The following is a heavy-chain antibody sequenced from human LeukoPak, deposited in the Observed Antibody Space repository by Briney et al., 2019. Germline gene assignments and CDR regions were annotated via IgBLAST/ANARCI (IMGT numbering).Heavy chain of an antibody. D-gene: IGHD7-27*01. CDR1: GGSIDNDDYY. CDR3: ARLVSAGWGNPNYSDY. Sequence: SETLSLTCTVSGGSIDNDDYYWGWIRQPPGKGLEWIGNVYHSGSTDYNPSLKDRVLISADSSTNRVYLDLRSVTATDTAVYYCARLVSAGWGNPNYSDYWGQGTLVHVSS. CDR2: VYHSGST. J-gene: IGHJ4*01. V-gene: IGHV4-39*01.